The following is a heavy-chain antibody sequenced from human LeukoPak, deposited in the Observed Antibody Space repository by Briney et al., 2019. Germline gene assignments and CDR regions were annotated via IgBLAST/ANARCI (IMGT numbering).Heavy chain of an antibody. J-gene: IGHJ1*01. CDR2: IYYSGST. CDR3: ARDYRLTQLQH. CDR1: GGSISSSSYY. V-gene: IGHV4-39*07. D-gene: IGHD1-26*01. Sequence: SETLSLTCTVSGGSISSSSYYWGWIRQPPGKGLEWIGSIYYSGSTYYNPSLKSRVTMSVDTSKNQFSLKLSSVTAADTAMYYCARDYRLTQLQHWGQGTLVTVSS.